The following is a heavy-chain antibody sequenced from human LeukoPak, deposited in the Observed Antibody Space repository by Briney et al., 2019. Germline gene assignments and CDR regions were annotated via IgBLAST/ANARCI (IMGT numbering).Heavy chain of an antibody. CDR1: GFIFSTYS. D-gene: IGHD2-2*01. J-gene: IGHJ5*02. Sequence: GGSLRLSCAASGFIFSTYSMHWVRQAPGKGLEWVSIISHDGTNKYYADSVKGRFTISRDSANNTLYLQMNSLTAEDTAVYYCARAAQPLAMYNWFDPWGQGTLVVVSS. CDR3: ARAAQPLAMYNWFDP. CDR2: ISHDGTNK. V-gene: IGHV3-30-3*01.